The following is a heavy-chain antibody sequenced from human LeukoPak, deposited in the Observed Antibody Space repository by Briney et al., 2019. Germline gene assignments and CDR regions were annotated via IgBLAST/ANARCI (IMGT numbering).Heavy chain of an antibody. Sequence: GGSLRLSCAASGFTFSSYSMNWVRQAPGKGLEWVSSISSSSSYIYYADSVKGRFTISRDNAKNSLYLQMNSLRAEDTAVYYCARARIAAAGMIRAFDIWGQGTMVTVSS. CDR1: GFTFSSYS. CDR3: ARARIAAAGMIRAFDI. V-gene: IGHV3-21*01. J-gene: IGHJ3*02. CDR2: ISSSSSYI. D-gene: IGHD6-13*01.